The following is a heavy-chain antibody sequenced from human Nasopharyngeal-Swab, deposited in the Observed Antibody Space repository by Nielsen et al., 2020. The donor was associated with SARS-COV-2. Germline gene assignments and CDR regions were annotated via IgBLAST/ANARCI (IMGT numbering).Heavy chain of an antibody. V-gene: IGHV5-51*01. CDR2: IYPGDSDT. J-gene: IGHJ4*02. CDR1: AYSFTTHW. Sequence: GESLKISCQGSAYSFTTHWVGRVRQVPGKGLEWLGFIYPGDSDTRYSPSFQGHITFSADKSISTAYLQWSSLKASDTATYYCARLGVYDSGSYFDYWGQGTQVTVSS. D-gene: IGHD3-10*01. CDR3: ARLGVYDSGSYFDY.